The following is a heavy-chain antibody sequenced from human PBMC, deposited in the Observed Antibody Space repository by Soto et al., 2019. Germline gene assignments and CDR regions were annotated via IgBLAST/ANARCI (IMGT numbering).Heavy chain of an antibody. CDR3: AKDYSSSWLFDY. D-gene: IGHD6-13*01. Sequence: GGALRLSCAASGFTFSSYAMSWVRQAPGKGLEWVSAISGSGGSTYYADSVKGRFTISRDNSKNTLYLQMNSLRAEDTAVYYCAKDYSSSWLFDYWGQGTLVTDSS. J-gene: IGHJ4*02. CDR2: ISGSGGST. V-gene: IGHV3-23*01. CDR1: GFTFSSYA.